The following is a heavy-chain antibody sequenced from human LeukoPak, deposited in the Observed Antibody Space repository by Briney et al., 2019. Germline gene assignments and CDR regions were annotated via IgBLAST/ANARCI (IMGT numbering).Heavy chain of an antibody. Sequence: GRSLRLSCTPSGFTFGGHTMHWVRQAPGKGLEWVGRIKSKTDGGTTDYAATVKGRFTISRDDSKNTLYLQMNSLKTEGTAVYYCRTLVGPTFPWGQGTLVTVSS. D-gene: IGHD1-26*01. V-gene: IGHV3-15*01. CDR2: IKSKTDGGTT. J-gene: IGHJ5*02. CDR1: GFTFGGHT. CDR3: RTLVGPTFP.